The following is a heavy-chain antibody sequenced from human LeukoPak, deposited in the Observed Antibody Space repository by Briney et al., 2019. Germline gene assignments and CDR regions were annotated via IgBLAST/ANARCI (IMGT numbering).Heavy chain of an antibody. J-gene: IGHJ4*02. CDR1: GFTVSTTY. CDR2: LYTGGTT. V-gene: IGHV3-53*01. D-gene: IGHD3-10*01. Sequence: GGSLRLSCVASGFTVSTTYMNWVRQAPGKGLEWVSVLYTGGTTYYADSVKGRFTISRDNSKNTLYLQMNSLRAEDTAMYYCARDLKSCFYYFDYWGQGILVTVSS. CDR3: ARDLKSCFYYFDY.